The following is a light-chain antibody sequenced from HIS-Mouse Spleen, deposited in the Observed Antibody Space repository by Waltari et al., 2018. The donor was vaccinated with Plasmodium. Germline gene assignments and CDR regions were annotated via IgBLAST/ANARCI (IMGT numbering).Light chain of an antibody. Sequence: SYELTQPPSVSVSPGQTARITCSGDALQKNYAYWYQQKSGQAPVLVIYEDSKRPSGIAERFSGSSAGTMATLTISGAQVEDEADYYCYSTDSSGNHRVFGGGTKLTVL. CDR2: EDS. V-gene: IGLV3-10*01. CDR1: ALQKNY. CDR3: YSTDSSGNHRV. J-gene: IGLJ3*02.